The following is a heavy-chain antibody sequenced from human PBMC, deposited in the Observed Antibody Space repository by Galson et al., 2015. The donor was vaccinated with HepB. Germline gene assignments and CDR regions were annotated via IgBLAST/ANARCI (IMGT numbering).Heavy chain of an antibody. J-gene: IGHJ5*02. CDR1: GYTFTSYY. CDR3: ARTIGYCSGGSCYGGWFDP. V-gene: IGHV1-46*04. Sequence: SVKVSCKASGYTFTSYYMHWVRQAPGQGLEWMGIINPSGGSTSYAQKLQGRVTMTRDTSTSTVYMELSSLRSEDTAVYYCARTIGYCSGGSCYGGWFDPWGQGTLVTVSS. D-gene: IGHD2-15*01. CDR2: INPSGGST.